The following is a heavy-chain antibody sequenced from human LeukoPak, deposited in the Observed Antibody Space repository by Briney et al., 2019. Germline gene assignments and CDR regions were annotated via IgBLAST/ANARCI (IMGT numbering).Heavy chain of an antibody. V-gene: IGHV4-59*08. CDR1: GGSISSYY. CDR3: ARQSSSWYVDY. J-gene: IGHJ4*02. Sequence: SETLSLTCTVSGGSISSYYWSWIRQPPGKGLEWIGYIYYSGSTNYNPSLKSRVTISVDTSKNQFSLKLSSVTAAGTAVYYCARQSSSWYVDYWGQGTLVTVSS. CDR2: IYYSGST. D-gene: IGHD6-13*01.